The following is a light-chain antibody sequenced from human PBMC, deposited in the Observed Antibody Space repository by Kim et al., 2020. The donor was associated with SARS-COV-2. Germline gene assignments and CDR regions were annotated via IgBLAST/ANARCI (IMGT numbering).Light chain of an antibody. CDR1: KLGDKY. J-gene: IGLJ2*01. CDR2: QDS. CDR3: QAWDSSTVV. Sequence: GTPGRKARRTCSGGKLGDKYACWYQQKPGQSPVLVNYQDSKRPSGIPERFSGSNSGNTATLTISGTQAMDEADYYCQAWDSSTVVFGGGTQLTVL. V-gene: IGLV3-1*01.